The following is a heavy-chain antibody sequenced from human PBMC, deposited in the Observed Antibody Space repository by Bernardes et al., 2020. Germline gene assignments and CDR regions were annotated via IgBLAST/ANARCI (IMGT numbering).Heavy chain of an antibody. D-gene: IGHD4-4*01. CDR3: ARTLGASGNYYFDS. CDR1: GISLSPSGMR. CDR2: IDWDDDE. V-gene: IGHV2-70*04. Sequence: SGPTLLKPTQTLTLTCPVSGISLSPSGMRVSWIRQPPGKALEWLARIDWDDDEFYATSLRTRLTISRDTSKSQVVLRLTNMEPVDTGTYFCARTLGASGNYYFDSWGQGKLVIVSS. J-gene: IGHJ4*02.